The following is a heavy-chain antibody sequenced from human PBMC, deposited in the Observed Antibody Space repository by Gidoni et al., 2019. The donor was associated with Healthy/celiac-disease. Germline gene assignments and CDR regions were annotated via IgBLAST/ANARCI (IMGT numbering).Heavy chain of an antibody. CDR1: GGSISSYY. D-gene: IGHD5-18*01. CDR2: IYYSGST. V-gene: IGHV4-59*08. CDR3: ARHGERGYSQNYWYFDL. Sequence: QVQLQESGPGLVRPSETLSLTCTVSGGSISSYYWSWIRQAPGKGLEWIGYIYYSGSTNYNPSLKSRVTISVDTSKNQFSLKLSSVTAADTAVYYCARHGERGYSQNYWYFDLWGRGTLVTVSS. J-gene: IGHJ2*01.